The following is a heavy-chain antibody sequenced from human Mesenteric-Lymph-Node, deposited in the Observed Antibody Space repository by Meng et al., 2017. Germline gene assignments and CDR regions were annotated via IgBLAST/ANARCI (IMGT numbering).Heavy chain of an antibody. J-gene: IGHJ4*02. Sequence: HLQEPRPGLVKPSHTLSLTCTVSGGSIRSGVYYWSWIRQPPGKGLELIGHIYYSGSTSYNPSLKSRVTISVDTSNNQFSLKLSSVTAADTAVYYCARGPSRWLQFSFDYWGQGTLVTVSS. D-gene: IGHD5-24*01. CDR2: IYYSGST. CDR1: GGSIRSGVYY. V-gene: IGHV4-30-4*01. CDR3: ARGPSRWLQFSFDY.